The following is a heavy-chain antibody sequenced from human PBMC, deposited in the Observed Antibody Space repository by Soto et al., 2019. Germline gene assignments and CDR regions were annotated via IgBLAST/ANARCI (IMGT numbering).Heavy chain of an antibody. CDR2: IYPGDSDT. V-gene: IGHV5-51*01. Sequence: GESLKISCKGSGYSFTSYWIGWVRQMPGKGLEWMGIIYPGDSDTRYSPSFQGQVTISADKSISTAYLQWSSLKASDTAMYYCARHPDCSSTSCYDYSNWYFDLWGRGTLVTVSS. CDR3: ARHPDCSSTSCYDYSNWYFDL. D-gene: IGHD2-2*01. CDR1: GYSFTSYW. J-gene: IGHJ2*01.